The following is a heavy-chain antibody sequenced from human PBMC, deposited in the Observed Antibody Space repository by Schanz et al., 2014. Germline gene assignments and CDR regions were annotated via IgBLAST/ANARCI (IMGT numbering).Heavy chain of an antibody. D-gene: IGHD3-3*01. Sequence: EVQLVESGGDFVQPGGSLRLSCAASGFTFRTYSMNWVRQAPGKGLEWISYISSSSSTIYYTDSVKGRFTISRDNAENSMFLQMNSLRAEDTAVYYCARDKGGYYPFDYWGQGTLVTVSS. CDR3: ARDKGGYYPFDY. J-gene: IGHJ4*02. CDR1: GFTFRTYS. V-gene: IGHV3-48*01. CDR2: ISSSSSTI.